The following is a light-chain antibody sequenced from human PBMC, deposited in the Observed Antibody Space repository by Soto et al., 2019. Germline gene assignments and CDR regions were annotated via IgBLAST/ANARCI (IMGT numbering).Light chain of an antibody. CDR2: GAS. Sequence: EMVMTQSPATLSVSPGERATLSCRASQSVSRNLAWYQQKPGQTPRLLIYGASTRVTGIPARFSGSGSGTEFTRTISSLQSEDFAVYYCHQYNNWPPMFGRGTKVEIK. V-gene: IGKV3-15*01. CDR1: QSVSRN. J-gene: IGKJ1*01. CDR3: HQYNNWPPM.